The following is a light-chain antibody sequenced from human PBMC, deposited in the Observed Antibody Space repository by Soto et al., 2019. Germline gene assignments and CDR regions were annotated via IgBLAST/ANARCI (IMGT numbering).Light chain of an antibody. CDR1: QSVSSSY. CDR3: QQYGSTPPVT. J-gene: IGKJ4*01. CDR2: DAS. Sequence: EIVLTQSPVTLSLSPGERATLSCRASQSVSSSYLAWYQQKPGQAPRLLIYDASNRAAGIPARFSGGGSGTDFTLTISRLEAEDFAVYYCQQYGSTPPVTFGGGTKV. V-gene: IGKV3-20*01.